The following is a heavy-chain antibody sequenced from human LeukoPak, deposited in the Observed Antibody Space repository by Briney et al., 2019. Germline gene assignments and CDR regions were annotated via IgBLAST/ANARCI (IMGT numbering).Heavy chain of an antibody. J-gene: IGHJ4*02. CDR2: INSGGSGT. V-gene: IGHV3-74*01. D-gene: IGHD4-17*01. CDR1: GFPFSSYW. Sequence: GGSLRLSCAASGFPFSSYWMHWVRQTAGKGLVWVSRINSGGSGTSYADSVKDRFTISRDNSKNTLYLQMNSLRAEDTAVYYCAKRPTVTASDHFDYWGQGTLVTVSS. CDR3: AKRPTVTASDHFDY.